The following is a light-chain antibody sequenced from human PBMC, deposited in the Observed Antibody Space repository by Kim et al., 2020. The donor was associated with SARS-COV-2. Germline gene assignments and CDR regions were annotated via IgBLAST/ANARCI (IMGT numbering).Light chain of an antibody. J-gene: IGLJ3*02. V-gene: IGLV1-47*01. CDR2: RNK. Sequence: GQMFTISCSGSSSNIVSNYVYWYQQLPGTAPKLLIYRNKQRPSGVPDRVSGSKSGTSASLAISGLRSEDEADYYCAAWDDSLSGPVFGGGTQLTVL. CDR1: SSNIVSNY. CDR3: AAWDDSLSGPV.